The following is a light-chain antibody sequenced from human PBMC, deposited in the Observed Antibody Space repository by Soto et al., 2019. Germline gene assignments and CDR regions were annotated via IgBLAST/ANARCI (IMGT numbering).Light chain of an antibody. J-gene: IGKJ1*01. CDR2: GAS. CDR1: QSVSSNY. Sequence: EIVLTQSPGTLSLSPGERATLSCRASQSVSSNYLAWYQQKPGQAPSLPIYGASTRATGIPDRFSGSGSGTDFTLTVSRLEPEDFAVYYCQQYGRSPWTFGQGTKVEIK. V-gene: IGKV3-20*01. CDR3: QQYGRSPWT.